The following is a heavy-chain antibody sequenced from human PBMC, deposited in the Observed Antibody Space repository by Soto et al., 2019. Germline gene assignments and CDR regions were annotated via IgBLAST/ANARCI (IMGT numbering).Heavy chain of an antibody. V-gene: IGHV5-51*01. Sequence: GESLKISCKGSGYSFTSYWIGWGRQMPGKGLEWVGIIYPGDSDTRYSPSFQGQVTISADRSISTAYQQWSSLKASDTAMYYCARQTSIRGYSGYDLDYWGQGTLVTVSS. J-gene: IGHJ4*02. CDR3: ARQTSIRGYSGYDLDY. CDR1: GYSFTSYW. CDR2: IYPGDSDT. D-gene: IGHD5-12*01.